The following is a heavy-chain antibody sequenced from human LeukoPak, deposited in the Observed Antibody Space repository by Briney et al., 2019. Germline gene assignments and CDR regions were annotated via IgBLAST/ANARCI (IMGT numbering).Heavy chain of an antibody. Sequence: PGGSLRLSCAASGFTFSSYSMHWVRQAPGKGLERVTVISYDGSDKYYADSVKGRFTISRDNSKNTLYLQMNSLRAEDTAVYYCARDWFRGVAGLFDYWGQGTLVTVSS. D-gene: IGHD2-15*01. J-gene: IGHJ4*02. CDR3: ARDWFRGVAGLFDY. V-gene: IGHV3-30*04. CDR1: GFTFSSYS. CDR2: ISYDGSDK.